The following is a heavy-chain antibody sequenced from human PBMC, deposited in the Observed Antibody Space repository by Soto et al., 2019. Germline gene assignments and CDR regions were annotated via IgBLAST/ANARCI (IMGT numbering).Heavy chain of an antibody. Sequence: QVQLVQSGAEVKKPGASVKVSCKASGYTFTDYYIHWVRQAPGQGLEWMGWINPNSGGTNSAQKFQGWITMTRDTSITTAYMELSRLQSDDTAVYYCARVSVETVGLGVIFTSGIYFDHWGPGTLVTVSS. V-gene: IGHV1-2*04. CDR1: GYTFTDYY. D-gene: IGHD3-10*01. CDR2: INPNSGGT. J-gene: IGHJ4*02. CDR3: ARVSVETVGLGVIFTSGIYFDH.